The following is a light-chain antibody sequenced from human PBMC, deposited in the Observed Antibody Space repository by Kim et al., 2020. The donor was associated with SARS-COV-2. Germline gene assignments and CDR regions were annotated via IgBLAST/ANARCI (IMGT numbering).Light chain of an antibody. J-gene: IGKJ2*01. CDR2: LAS. CDR3: QHYSRFPYT. Sequence: SASVADRVTMPVRASENIGTWLAWYQQKPGRAPSLLIYLASTLESGVPSRFSGTGSGTEFSLSITSLQPDDFATYYCQHYSRFPYTFGQGTKLEI. V-gene: IGKV1-5*03. CDR1: ENIGTW.